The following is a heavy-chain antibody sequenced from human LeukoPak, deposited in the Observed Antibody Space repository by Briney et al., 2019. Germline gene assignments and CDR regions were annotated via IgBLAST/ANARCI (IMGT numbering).Heavy chain of an antibody. CDR3: ARHPPYGAHDS. J-gene: IGHJ5*01. CDR2: ITS. D-gene: IGHD4-17*01. Sequence: SETLSLTCSVSGDSISGSSYYWAWVRQSPRKGLEWIGSITSHFRSALNSRVTISLDTSKNQFSLKLTSVTVTDTAVYYCARHPPYGAHDSWGQGILVTVSS. CDR1: GDSISGSSYY. V-gene: IGHV4-39*01.